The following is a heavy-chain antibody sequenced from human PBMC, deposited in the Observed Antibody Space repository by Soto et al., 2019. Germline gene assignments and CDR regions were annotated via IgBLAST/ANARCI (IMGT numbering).Heavy chain of an antibody. CDR2: ISSSTSHT. CDR3: ARGRGAAADYFDF. J-gene: IGHJ4*02. V-gene: IGHV3-11*05. D-gene: IGHD6-13*01. CDR1: GFTFSDYY. Sequence: QVQLVESGGGLVKPGGSLRLSCAVSGFTFSDYYMTWILQAPGKGLEWVSYISSSTSHTNYADSVKGRFTISRDNAKNSLFRQMNSLRAEDTAVYYCARGRGAAADYFDFWGQGTLGTVSS.